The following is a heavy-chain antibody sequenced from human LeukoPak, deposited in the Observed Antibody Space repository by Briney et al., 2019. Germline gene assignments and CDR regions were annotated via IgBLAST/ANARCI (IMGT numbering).Heavy chain of an antibody. Sequence: PGGSLRLSCAASGFTFSSYGMHWVRQAPGKGLEWVAVISYDGSNKYYADSVKGRFTISRDNSKNTLYLQMNSLRAEDTAVYYCAKDRTRYRPDAFDIWGQGTMVTVSS. CDR2: ISYDGSNK. V-gene: IGHV3-30*18. J-gene: IGHJ3*02. D-gene: IGHD3/OR15-3a*01. CDR3: AKDRTRYRPDAFDI. CDR1: GFTFSSYG.